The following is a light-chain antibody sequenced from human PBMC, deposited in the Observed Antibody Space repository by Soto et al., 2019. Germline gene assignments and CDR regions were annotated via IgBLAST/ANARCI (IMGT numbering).Light chain of an antibody. CDR1: QGISSY. V-gene: IGKV1-8*01. CDR3: QQYYSYPFT. CDR2: AAS. Sequence: AIRMTQSPSSFSASTGDRVTITCRASQGISSYLAWYRQKPGKAPKLLIYAASTLHSGVPSRFSGSGSGTDFTLTISCLQSEDFATYYCQQYYSYPFTFGPGTKVDIK. J-gene: IGKJ3*01.